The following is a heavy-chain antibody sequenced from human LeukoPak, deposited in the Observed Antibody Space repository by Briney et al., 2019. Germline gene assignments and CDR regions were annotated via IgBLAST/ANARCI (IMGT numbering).Heavy chain of an antibody. CDR3: ARGPLITMVRELNDWFDP. D-gene: IGHD3-10*01. J-gene: IGHJ5*02. V-gene: IGHV4-59*01. CDR1: GGSISSYY. Sequence: PSETLSLTCTVSGGSISSYYWSWIRQPPGKGLEWIGYIYYSGSTNYNPSLKSRVTISVDTSKNQFSLKLSSVTAADTAVYYCARGPLITMVRELNDWFDPWGQGTLVTVSS. CDR2: IYYSGST.